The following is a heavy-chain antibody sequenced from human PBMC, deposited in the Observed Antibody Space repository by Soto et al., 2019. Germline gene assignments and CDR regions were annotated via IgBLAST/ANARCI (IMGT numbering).Heavy chain of an antibody. Sequence: QAGGTLRLSCSVSGFTCSSYGMNWVRQAPGKGLEWVSYITSSSSAVYYADSVKGRFTISRDNAKSSLYLRMNSLRDEDTAVYFCARAGYSGYDWWDIDYCGQGTLLTVSS. D-gene: IGHD5-12*01. CDR2: ITSSSSAV. CDR3: ARAGYSGYDWWDIDY. J-gene: IGHJ4*02. V-gene: IGHV3-48*02. CDR1: GFTCSSYG.